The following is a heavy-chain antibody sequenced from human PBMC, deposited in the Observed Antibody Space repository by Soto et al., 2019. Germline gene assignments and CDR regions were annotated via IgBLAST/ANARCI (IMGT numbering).Heavy chain of an antibody. Sequence: QVQLVQYGAEVKKPGSSVKVSCKASGGTFSNYPISWVRQAPGQGLEWMGGIIPIFGTVNYAQKVQGRVTITADESTSTAYMELSSLRSEDTAVYYCARGNHRWLQLWYFDLWGRGTLVTVSS. CDR3: ARGNHRWLQLWYFDL. J-gene: IGHJ2*01. D-gene: IGHD5-12*01. V-gene: IGHV1-69*12. CDR1: GGTFSNYP. CDR2: IIPIFGTV.